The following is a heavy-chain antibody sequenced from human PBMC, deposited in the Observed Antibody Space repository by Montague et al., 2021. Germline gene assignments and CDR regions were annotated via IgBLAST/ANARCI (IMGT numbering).Heavy chain of an antibody. J-gene: IGHJ4*02. CDR2: TYYRSKWAN. D-gene: IGHD6-19*01. CDR1: GDSVSSNSVT. Sequence: CAISGDSVSSNSVTWHWIRQSPSRGLEWLGRTYYRSKWANDYALSGRSRITFNPDTSKNQFSLQLDSVTPEDTAVYYCVRQSVSGKFDYWGQGTRVTVSS. CDR3: VRQSVSGKFDY. V-gene: IGHV6-1*01.